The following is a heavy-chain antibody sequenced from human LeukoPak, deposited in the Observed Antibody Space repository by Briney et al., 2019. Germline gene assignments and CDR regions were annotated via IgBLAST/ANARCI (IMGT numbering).Heavy chain of an antibody. D-gene: IGHD3-10*01. V-gene: IGHV3-74*01. Sequence: GGSLRLSCAASGFTFSNYWMHWVRQDPGKGLVWVSFINPDGSTTNYADSVKGRFTISRDNAKNALYLQMNSLRAKDTAVYYCAKDLHYGSADYWGQGTLVTVSS. J-gene: IGHJ4*02. CDR2: INPDGSTT. CDR3: AKDLHYGSADY. CDR1: GFTFSNYW.